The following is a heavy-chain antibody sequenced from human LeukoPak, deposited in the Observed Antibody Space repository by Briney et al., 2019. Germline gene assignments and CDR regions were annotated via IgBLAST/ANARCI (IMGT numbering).Heavy chain of an antibody. D-gene: IGHD5-18*01. Sequence: ASVKVSCKASGYTFTSYDINWVRQATGQGLEWMGWMNPNSGSTNYAQKFQGRVTMTRDTSISTAYMELSRLRSDDTAVYYCARDRTAMVDYWGQGTLVTVSS. CDR3: ARDRTAMVDY. CDR2: MNPNSGST. J-gene: IGHJ4*02. CDR1: GYTFTSYD. V-gene: IGHV1-2*02.